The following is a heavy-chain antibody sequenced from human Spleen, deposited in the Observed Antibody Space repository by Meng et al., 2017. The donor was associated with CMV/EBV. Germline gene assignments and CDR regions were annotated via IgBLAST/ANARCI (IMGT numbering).Heavy chain of an antibody. Sequence: GESLKISCAASGFMFSNSWMNWFRQAPGKGLEWVANIKNDGSEIYYVDSVKGRFTISRDNAKKSLYLQMNSLRAEDTAFYYCARDQSHGGNMVGFDYWGQGTLVTVSS. CDR1: GFMFSNSW. V-gene: IGHV3-7*03. D-gene: IGHD2-15*01. CDR3: ARDQSHGGNMVGFDY. CDR2: IKNDGSEI. J-gene: IGHJ4*02.